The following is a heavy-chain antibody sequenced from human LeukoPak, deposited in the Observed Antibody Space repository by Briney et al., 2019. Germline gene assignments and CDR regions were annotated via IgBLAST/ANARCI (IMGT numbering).Heavy chain of an antibody. Sequence: SETLSLTCTVSGGSISSSSYYWGWIRQPPGKGLEWIGSIYHSGSTYYNPSLKSRVTISVDTSKNRFSLKLSSVTAADTAVYYCAREIWYSSSWGTEDYWGQGTLVTVSS. J-gene: IGHJ4*02. CDR1: GGSISSSSYY. CDR3: AREIWYSSSWGTEDY. D-gene: IGHD6-13*01. CDR2: IYHSGST. V-gene: IGHV4-39*07.